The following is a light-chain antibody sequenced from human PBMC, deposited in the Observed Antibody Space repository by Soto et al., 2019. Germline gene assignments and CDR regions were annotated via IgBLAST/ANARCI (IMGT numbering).Light chain of an antibody. CDR3: QQYSNSVT. Sequence: IVLTQSPGTLSLSPGERATLSCRASQSVSNNYLAWHQQKPGPATRLLIYGASNRATGIPDRFSGSGSWTDFPPTISRLDPDDFALYYCQQYSNSVTFGQGTKVEIK. J-gene: IGKJ1*01. V-gene: IGKV3-20*01. CDR2: GAS. CDR1: QSVSNNY.